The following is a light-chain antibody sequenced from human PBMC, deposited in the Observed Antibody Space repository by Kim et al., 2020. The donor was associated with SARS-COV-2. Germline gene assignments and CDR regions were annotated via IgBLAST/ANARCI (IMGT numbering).Light chain of an antibody. V-gene: IGLV3-1*01. CDR2: QDS. Sequence: VSPGQTASITCAGDKLGDKYACWYQQKPGQSPVLVIYQDSKRPSGIPERFSGSNAGNTATLTISGTQAMDEADYYCQAWDSSTVVFGGGTQLTVL. J-gene: IGLJ2*01. CDR3: QAWDSSTVV. CDR1: KLGDKY.